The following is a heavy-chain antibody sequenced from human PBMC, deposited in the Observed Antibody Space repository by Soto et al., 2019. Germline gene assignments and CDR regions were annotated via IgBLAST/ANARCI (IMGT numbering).Heavy chain of an antibody. V-gene: IGHV3-53*01. CDR2: INSDGST. J-gene: IGHJ4*02. CDR1: GFLVNSAY. D-gene: IGHD5-18*01. CDR3: ARSGYSFAWGY. Sequence: EVQLVESGGGLIPPGGSLRLSCAASGFLVNSAYMTWVRQAPGKGLEWLSMINSDGSTLYAESVKGRFTISRDTSKKRLDLQMNSLRAEDTAMYYCARSGYSFAWGYWGQGTLVIVTS.